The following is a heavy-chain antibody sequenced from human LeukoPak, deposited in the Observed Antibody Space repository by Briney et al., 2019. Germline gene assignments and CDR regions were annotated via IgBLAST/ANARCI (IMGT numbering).Heavy chain of an antibody. CDR1: GGSISSGDYY. V-gene: IGHV4-30-4*08. D-gene: IGHD3-3*01. CDR3: ARDGVSSIFGVDHWYFDL. CDR2: IYYSGRT. Sequence: SQTLSLTCTVSGGSISSGDYYWTWIRQPPGKGLEWIGYIYYSGRTYYNPSLKSRVTISVDTSKNQFSLKLSSVTAADTAVYYCARDGVSSIFGVDHWYFDLWGRGTLVSVSS. J-gene: IGHJ2*01.